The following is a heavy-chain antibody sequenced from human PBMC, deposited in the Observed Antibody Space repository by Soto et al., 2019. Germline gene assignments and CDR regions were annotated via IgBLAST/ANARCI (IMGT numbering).Heavy chain of an antibody. D-gene: IGHD4-17*01. CDR1: GFTFSSYA. V-gene: IGHV3-23*01. Sequence: PGGSLRLSCAASGFTFSSYAMSWVRQAPGKGLEWVSAISGSGGSTYYADSVKGRFTISRDNSKNTLYLQMNSLRAEDTAVYYCAARGFAVRNYYYYGMDVWGQGTTVTVSS. CDR3: AARGFAVRNYYYYGMDV. CDR2: ISGSGGST. J-gene: IGHJ6*02.